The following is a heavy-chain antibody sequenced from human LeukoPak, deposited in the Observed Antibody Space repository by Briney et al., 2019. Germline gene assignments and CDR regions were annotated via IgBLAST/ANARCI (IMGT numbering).Heavy chain of an antibody. Sequence: ETLSLTCAVSGASLDTTWWSWVRQPPGKGLEWVSVIYSGGSTYYADSVKGRFTISRDNSKNTLYLQMNSLRAEDTAVYYCARYFSDSSGYPFYFDYWGQGTLVTVSS. CDR1: GASLDTTW. D-gene: IGHD3-22*01. J-gene: IGHJ4*02. CDR2: IYSGGST. CDR3: ARYFSDSSGYPFYFDY. V-gene: IGHV3-53*01.